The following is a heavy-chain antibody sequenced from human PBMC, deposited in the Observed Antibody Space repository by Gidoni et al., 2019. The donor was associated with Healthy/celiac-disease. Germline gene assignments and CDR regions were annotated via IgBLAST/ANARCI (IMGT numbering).Heavy chain of an antibody. D-gene: IGHD3-3*01. J-gene: IGHJ5*02. CDR2: INAGNGNT. Sequence: QVQLVQSGAEVQKPGASVKVSCKASGYTFTSYAMHWVRQAPGQRLEWMGWINAGNGNTKYSQKFQDRVTITRDTSASTAYMELSSLRSEDTAVYYCAKSYYDFWSGYYSWFDPWGQGTLVTVSS. CDR1: GYTFTSYA. CDR3: AKSYYDFWSGYYSWFDP. V-gene: IGHV1-3*01.